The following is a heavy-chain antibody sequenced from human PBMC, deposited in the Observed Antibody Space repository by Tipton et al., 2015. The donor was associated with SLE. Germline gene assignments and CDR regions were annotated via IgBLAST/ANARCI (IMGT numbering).Heavy chain of an antibody. V-gene: IGHV4-38-2*01. CDR2: IYYSGST. J-gene: IGHJ4*02. Sequence: TLSLTCAVSGYSISSGYYWGWIRQPPGKGLEWIGSIYYSGSTYYNPSLKSRVTISVDTSKNQFSLKLSSVTAADTAVYYCARVGGWAENWGQGTLVTVSS. CDR1: GYSISSGYY. D-gene: IGHD6-19*01. CDR3: ARVGGWAEN.